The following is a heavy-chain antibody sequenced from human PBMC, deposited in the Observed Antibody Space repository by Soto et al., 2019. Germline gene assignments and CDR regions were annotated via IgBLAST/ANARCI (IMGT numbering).Heavy chain of an antibody. V-gene: IGHV1-2*02. J-gene: IGHJ6*02. CDR3: ARDGFAAADPYYGMDV. D-gene: IGHD6-13*01. CDR2: INPNSGGT. CDR1: GYTFTGYY. Sequence: RASVKVSCKASGYTFTGYYMHWVRQAPGQGLEWMGWINPNSGGTNYAQKFQGRVTMTRDTSISTAYMELSRLRSDDTAVYYCARDGFAAADPYYGMDVWGQGTTVTVSS.